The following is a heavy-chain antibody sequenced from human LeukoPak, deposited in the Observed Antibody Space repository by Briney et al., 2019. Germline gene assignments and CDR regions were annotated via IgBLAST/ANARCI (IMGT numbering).Heavy chain of an antibody. CDR3: TKDHDYSKKGDFDY. J-gene: IGHJ4*02. CDR1: GFTFSSYS. CDR2: IISSSSTM. D-gene: IGHD4-11*01. V-gene: IGHV3-48*01. Sequence: SGGSLRLSCAASGFTFSSYSMNWVRQAPGKGLEWVSYIISSSSTMYYADSVKGRFTISRDNAKNSLYLQMNSLRAEDTAVYYCTKDHDYSKKGDFDYWGQGTLVTVSS.